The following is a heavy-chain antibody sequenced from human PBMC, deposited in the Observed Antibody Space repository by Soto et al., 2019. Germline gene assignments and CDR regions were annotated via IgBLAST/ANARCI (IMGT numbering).Heavy chain of an antibody. J-gene: IGHJ6*02. Sequence: QVQLVQSGAEVKKPGASVKVSCKASGYTFTSYDINWVRQATGQGLEWMGWMNPNSGNTGNAQKFQGRVTMTRNTSISTAYMELSSLRSEDTAVYYCARGTSYGRRYYYYGMDVWGQGTTVTVSS. CDR2: MNPNSGNT. D-gene: IGHD5-18*01. CDR1: GYTFTSYD. V-gene: IGHV1-8*01. CDR3: ARGTSYGRRYYYYGMDV.